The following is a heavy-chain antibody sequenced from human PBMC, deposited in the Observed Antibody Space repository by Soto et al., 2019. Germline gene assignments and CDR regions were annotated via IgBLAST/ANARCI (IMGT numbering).Heavy chain of an antibody. CDR2: IHTTGAT. CDR1: GDSISRKY. D-gene: IGHD2-21*01. J-gene: IGHJ4*02. Sequence: QVQLQESGPGLVKPSETLSLTCSVSGDSISRKYWSWLRQPAGGGLEWTGRIHTTGATNYLSSLKTGVPQSVATAEDQFSLRLTSVTAADTAVYFCAMTVIAPSPYLDHWGQGLLVTVSS. CDR3: AMTVIAPSPYLDH. V-gene: IGHV4-4*07.